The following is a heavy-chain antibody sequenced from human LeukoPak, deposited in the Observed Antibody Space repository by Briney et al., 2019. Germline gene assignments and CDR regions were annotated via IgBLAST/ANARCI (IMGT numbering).Heavy chain of an antibody. Sequence: PGGSLRLSCAASGFTFSSYSMNWVRQAPGKGLEWVSPISSSSSYIYYADSVKGRFTISRDNAKNSLYLQMNSLRAEDTAVYYCARGGYYYDSSGQFDYWGQGTLVTVSS. D-gene: IGHD3-22*01. CDR2: ISSSSSYI. J-gene: IGHJ4*02. V-gene: IGHV3-21*01. CDR1: GFTFSSYS. CDR3: ARGGYYYDSSGQFDY.